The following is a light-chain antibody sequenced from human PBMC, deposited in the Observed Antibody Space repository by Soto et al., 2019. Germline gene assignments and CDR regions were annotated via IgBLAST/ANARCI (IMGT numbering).Light chain of an antibody. J-gene: IGKJ1*01. CDR1: QGISTY. CDR3: QQYYRYPRM. CDR2: SAS. V-gene: IGKV1-16*01. Sequence: DIQMTQSPSSLSASIGDRVTITCRASQGISTYLGWYQQKPGKVPKSLIYSASNLQSGGPSRFIASGSGTEFTLTTTDIQPDDYATYYCQQYYRYPRMFGQGTKVEIK.